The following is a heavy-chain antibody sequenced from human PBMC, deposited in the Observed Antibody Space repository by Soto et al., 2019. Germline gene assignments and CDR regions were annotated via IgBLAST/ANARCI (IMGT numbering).Heavy chain of an antibody. V-gene: IGHV4-59*01. CDR1: GGSISSYY. CDR3: PRDAGIPETRSLFAF. J-gene: IGHJ4*02. Sequence: SETLSLTYTVSGGSISSYYWSWIRQHPGKGLEWIGYIYYSGSTNYNPSLKSRVTISVDTSKNQFSLKLSSVTAADTAVYFFPRDAGIPETRSLFAFWGQGTLVTVS. CDR2: IYYSGST. D-gene: IGHD1-20*01.